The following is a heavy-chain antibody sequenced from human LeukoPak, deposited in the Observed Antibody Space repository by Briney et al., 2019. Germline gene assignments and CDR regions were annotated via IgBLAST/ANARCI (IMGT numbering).Heavy chain of an antibody. CDR2: IYYSGST. D-gene: IGHD3-22*01. V-gene: IGHV4-30-4*01. Sequence: SETLSLTCTVSGGSISSGDYYWSWIRQPPGKGLEWGGYIYYSGSTYYNPSLKSRVTISVDTSKNQFSLKLSSATAADTAVYYCARDQYYYDSSGYRRTLDAFDIWGQGTMVTVSS. J-gene: IGHJ3*02. CDR3: ARDQYYYDSSGYRRTLDAFDI. CDR1: GGSISSGDYY.